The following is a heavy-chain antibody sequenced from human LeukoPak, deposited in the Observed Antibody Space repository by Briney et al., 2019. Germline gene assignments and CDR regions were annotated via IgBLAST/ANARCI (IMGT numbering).Heavy chain of an antibody. Sequence: PGGSLRLSCAASGFAFDAHAMNWVRQAPGKPLEWVSLISGDGGTTHYADSVRGRFTISRDNSRNSLYLHMKSLTTEDTALYYCAKRSGSPHNFDYWGRGTLVTVSS. V-gene: IGHV3-43*02. J-gene: IGHJ4*02. CDR1: GFAFDAHA. D-gene: IGHD1-14*01. CDR2: ISGDGGTT. CDR3: AKRSGSPHNFDY.